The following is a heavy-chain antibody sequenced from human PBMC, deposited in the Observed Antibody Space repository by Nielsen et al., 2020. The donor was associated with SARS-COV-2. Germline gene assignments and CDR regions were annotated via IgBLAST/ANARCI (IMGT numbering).Heavy chain of an antibody. V-gene: IGHV3-9*01. CDR1: GFTFDDYA. J-gene: IGHJ4*02. CDR3: AKAGSGWYKVVFDY. CDR2: ISWNSGSI. D-gene: IGHD6-19*01. Sequence: SLKISCAASGFTFDDYAMHWVRQAPGKGLEWVSGISWNSGSIGYADSVKGRFTISRDNAKNSLYLQMNSLRAEDTALYYCAKAGSGWYKVVFDYWGQGTLVTVSS.